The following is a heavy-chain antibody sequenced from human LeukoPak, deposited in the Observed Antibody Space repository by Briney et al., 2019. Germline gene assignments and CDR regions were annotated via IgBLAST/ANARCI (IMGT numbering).Heavy chain of an antibody. V-gene: IGHV3-30*18. CDR1: GFSFSSYG. D-gene: IGHD3-10*01. CDR3: ANLGGGFSGSGSYPNYFDP. Sequence: GGSLRLSCAASGFSFSSYGLHWVRQAPGKGLEWVAVISYDGSNKYYADSVKGRFTISRDNSKNTLYLQMNSLRAEDTAVYYCANLGGGFSGSGSYPNYFDPWGQGTPVTVSS. J-gene: IGHJ5*02. CDR2: ISYDGSNK.